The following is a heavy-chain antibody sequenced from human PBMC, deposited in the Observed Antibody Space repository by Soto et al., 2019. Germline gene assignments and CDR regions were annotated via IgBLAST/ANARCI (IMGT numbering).Heavy chain of an antibody. Sequence: EVQLVESGGGLVQPGGSLRLSCAASGFTFSSYSMNWVRQAPGKGLEWVSYISSGSSTIYYADSVKGRFTISRDNAKNSLYLQMNSLRDEDTAVYYCAREGLGIQLWSYFDYWGQGTLVTVSS. CDR1: GFTFSSYS. CDR3: AREGLGIQLWSYFDY. CDR2: ISSGSSTI. D-gene: IGHD5-18*01. V-gene: IGHV3-48*02. J-gene: IGHJ4*02.